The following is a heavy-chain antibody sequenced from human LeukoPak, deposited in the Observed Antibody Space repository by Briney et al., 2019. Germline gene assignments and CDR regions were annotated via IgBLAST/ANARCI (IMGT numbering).Heavy chain of an antibody. CDR2: IIPIFGTA. Sequence: SVKVSCKASGGTFSSYAISWVRQAPGQGLEWMGGIIPIFGTANYAQKFQGRVTITTDESTSTAYMELSSLRSEDTAVYYCARVDSGSYYFDYWGQGTLVTVSS. J-gene: IGHJ4*02. D-gene: IGHD1-26*01. V-gene: IGHV1-69*05. CDR1: GGTFSSYA. CDR3: ARVDSGSYYFDY.